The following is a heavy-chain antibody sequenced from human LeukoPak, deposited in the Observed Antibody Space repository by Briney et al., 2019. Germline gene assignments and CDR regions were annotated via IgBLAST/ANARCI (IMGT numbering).Heavy chain of an antibody. J-gene: IGHJ6*03. Sequence: GGSLRLSCTGSTFALRNYWIHWVRQVPGKGLEWISRITSEGISSSYADSVKGRFTISGDNAKKTVYLQMSSLRAEDTAVYYCARDWSIPSLTGYYIDVWGNGTTVTVSS. CDR3: ARDWSIPSLTGYYIDV. D-gene: IGHD3-9*01. CDR2: ITSEGISS. V-gene: IGHV3-74*03. CDR1: TFALRNYW.